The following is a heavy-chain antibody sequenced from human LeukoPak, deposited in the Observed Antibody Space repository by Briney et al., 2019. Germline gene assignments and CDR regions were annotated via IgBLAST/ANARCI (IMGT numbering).Heavy chain of an antibody. V-gene: IGHV4-59*08. Sequence: PSETLSLTCTVSGGSISSYYWSWIRQPPGKGLEWIGYIYYSGSTNYNPSLKSRVTISVDTSKNQFSLKLSSVTAADTAVYYCARRVGQWLTKRWFDPWGQGTLVTVSS. CDR1: GGSISSYY. J-gene: IGHJ5*02. CDR3: ARRVGQWLTKRWFDP. D-gene: IGHD6-19*01. CDR2: IYYSGST.